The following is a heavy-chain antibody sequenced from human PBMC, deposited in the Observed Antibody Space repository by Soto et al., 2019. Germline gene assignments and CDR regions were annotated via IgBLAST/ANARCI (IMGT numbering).Heavy chain of an antibody. D-gene: IGHD3-10*01. Sequence: GESLKISCKGSGYSFTSYWIGWVRQMPGKGLEWMGIIYPGDSDTRYSPSFQGQVTISAAKSISTAYLQWSSLKASDTAMYYCARHTYYYGSGSYYGLNDAFDIWGQGTMVTVSS. CDR1: GYSFTSYW. CDR3: ARHTYYYGSGSYYGLNDAFDI. J-gene: IGHJ3*02. V-gene: IGHV5-51*01. CDR2: IYPGDSDT.